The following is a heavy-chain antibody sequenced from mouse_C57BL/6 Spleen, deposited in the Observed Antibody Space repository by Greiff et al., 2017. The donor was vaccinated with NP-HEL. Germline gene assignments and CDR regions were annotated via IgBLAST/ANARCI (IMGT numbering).Heavy chain of an antibody. V-gene: IGHV1-7*01. J-gene: IGHJ3*01. CDR2: INPSSGYT. CDR3: ASEGYYGNSWFAY. Sequence: VQLQESGAELAKPGASVKLSCKASGYTFTSYWMHWVKQRPGQGLEWIGYINPSSGYTKYNQKFKDQATLTADKSSSTAYMQLSSLTYEDSADYYCASEGYYGNSWFAYWGQGTLVTVSA. CDR1: GYTFTSYW. D-gene: IGHD2-1*01.